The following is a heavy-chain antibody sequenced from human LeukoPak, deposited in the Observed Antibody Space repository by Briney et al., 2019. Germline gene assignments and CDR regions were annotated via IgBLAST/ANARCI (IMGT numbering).Heavy chain of an antibody. V-gene: IGHV3-30*02. CDR1: GFTFSSYG. CDR3: ARGRGYSSSRGHAFDI. Sequence: GGSLRLSCAASGFTFSSYGMHWVRQAPGKGLEWVAFIRYDGSNKYYADSVKGRFTISRDNSKNTLYLQMNSLRAEDTAVYYCARGRGYSSSRGHAFDIWGQGTMVTVSS. J-gene: IGHJ3*02. D-gene: IGHD6-13*01. CDR2: IRYDGSNK.